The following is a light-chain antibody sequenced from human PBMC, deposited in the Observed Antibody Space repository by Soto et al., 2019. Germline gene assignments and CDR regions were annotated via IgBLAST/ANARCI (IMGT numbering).Light chain of an antibody. V-gene: IGKV1-12*01. CDR1: EDISTW. CDR3: QHADSFPLIT. J-gene: IGKJ5*01. CDR2: AAS. Sequence: DIQMTQSPSSVSASVGDRVTITCRSSEDISTWLAWYQQKPGKAPKLLIYAASSLQSGVLSRFSGSGSGTDFTLTISSLQPEDFATYYCQHADSFPLITFGQGTRLEIK.